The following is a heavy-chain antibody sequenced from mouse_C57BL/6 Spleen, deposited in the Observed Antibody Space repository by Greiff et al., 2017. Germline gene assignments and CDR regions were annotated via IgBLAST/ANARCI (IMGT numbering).Heavy chain of an antibody. D-gene: IGHD1-1*01. J-gene: IGHJ2*01. Sequence: DVQLVESGGGLVKPGGSLKLSCAASGFTFSDYGMHWVRQAPEKGLEWVAYISSGSSTIYYADTVKGRFTISRDNAKNTLFLQMTSLRSEDTAMYYCARPDYYGSSYGFDYWGQGTTLTVSS. CDR3: ARPDYYGSSYGFDY. CDR2: ISSGSSTI. V-gene: IGHV5-17*01. CDR1: GFTFSDYG.